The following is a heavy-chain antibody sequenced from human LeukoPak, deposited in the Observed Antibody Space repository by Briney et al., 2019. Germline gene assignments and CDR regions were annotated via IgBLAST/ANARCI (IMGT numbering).Heavy chain of an antibody. CDR2: ISSSSSYI. CDR3: ARDRTYGSGYPDAFDI. V-gene: IGHV3-21*01. CDR1: GFTFSSYS. Sequence: GGSLRLSCAASGFTFSSYSMNWVRQAPGKGLEWVSSISSSSSYIYYADSVKGRFTISRYNAKNSLYLQMNSLRAEDTAVYYRARDRTYGSGYPDAFDIWGQGTMVTVSS. J-gene: IGHJ3*02. D-gene: IGHD3-10*01.